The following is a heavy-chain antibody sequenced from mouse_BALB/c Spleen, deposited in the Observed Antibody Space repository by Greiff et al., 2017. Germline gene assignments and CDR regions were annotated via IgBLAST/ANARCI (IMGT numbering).Heavy chain of an antibody. CDR1: GFTFSSYG. Sequence: EVQGVESGGDLVKPGGSLKLSCAASGFTFSSYGMSWVRQTPDKRLEWVATISSGGSYTYYPDSVKGRFTISRDNAKNTLYLQMSSLKSEDTAMYYCARPGSTMITGFAYWGQGTLVTVSA. V-gene: IGHV5-6*01. D-gene: IGHD2-4*01. CDR3: ARPGSTMITGFAY. CDR2: ISSGGSYT. J-gene: IGHJ3*01.